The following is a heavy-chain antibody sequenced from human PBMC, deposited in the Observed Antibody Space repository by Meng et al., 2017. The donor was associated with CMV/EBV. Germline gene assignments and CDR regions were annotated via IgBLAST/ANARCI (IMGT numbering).Heavy chain of an antibody. J-gene: IGHJ5*02. CDR1: GFTFTDHY. Sequence: ASGFTFTDHYMDWVRMAPGKGLEWVGRIRNKANSYTTEYAASVKGRFTISRDDSKNSVYLQMNSLKTEDTAVYYCARVWRGRWFAPWGQGTLVTVSS. V-gene: IGHV3-72*01. D-gene: IGHD2-21*01. CDR2: IRNKANSYTT. CDR3: ARVWRGRWFAP.